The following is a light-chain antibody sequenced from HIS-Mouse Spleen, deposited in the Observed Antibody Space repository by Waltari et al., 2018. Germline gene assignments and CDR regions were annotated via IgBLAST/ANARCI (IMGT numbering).Light chain of an antibody. J-gene: IGLJ3*02. Sequence: SYELTQPPSVSVSPGQTARITCSGDALPQKYAYWYQQKSGQAPVLVIYEDSKRPPGIPERFSGSSSGTMATLTISGAQVEDEADYYCYSTDSSGNWVFGGGTKLTVL. V-gene: IGLV3-10*01. CDR3: YSTDSSGNWV. CDR1: ALPQKY. CDR2: EDS.